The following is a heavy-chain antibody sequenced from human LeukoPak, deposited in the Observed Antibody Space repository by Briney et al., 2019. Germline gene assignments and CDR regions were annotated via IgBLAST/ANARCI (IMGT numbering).Heavy chain of an antibody. J-gene: IGHJ4*02. Sequence: PGGSLRLSCAASGFTFSSYAMSWVRQAPGKGLEWVSAISGSGGSTYYADSVKGRFTISGDNSKNTLYLQMNSLRAEDTAVYYCAKDISGSRLSDYWGQGTLVTVSS. CDR2: ISGSGGST. V-gene: IGHV3-23*01. CDR3: AKDISGSRLSDY. D-gene: IGHD1-26*01. CDR1: GFTFSSYA.